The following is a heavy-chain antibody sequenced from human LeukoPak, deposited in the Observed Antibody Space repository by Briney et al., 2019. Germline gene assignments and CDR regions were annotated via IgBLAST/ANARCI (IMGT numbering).Heavy chain of an antibody. J-gene: IGHJ1*01. Sequence: PSETLSLTCTVSGGSISSNYYWGWIRQPPGKGLEWVSAISGSGGSTYYADSVKGRFTISRDNSKNTLYLQMNSLRAEDTAVYYCARGPAAKQSYFQHWGQGTLVTVSS. D-gene: IGHD2-2*01. CDR1: GGSISSNY. CDR2: ISGSGGST. CDR3: ARGPAAKQSYFQH. V-gene: IGHV3-23*01.